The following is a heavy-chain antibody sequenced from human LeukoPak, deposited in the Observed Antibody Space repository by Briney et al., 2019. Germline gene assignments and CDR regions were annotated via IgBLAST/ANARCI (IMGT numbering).Heavy chain of an antibody. CDR3: ARSSYSSSSSV. V-gene: IGHV3-7*03. CDR1: GFTFRGFW. CDR2: INSDGSEG. J-gene: IGHJ3*01. Sequence: GGSLRLYCAVSGFTFRGFWLGWSRQAPGKGLEWVASINSDGSEGYYADVVKGRFTISRDNAKNSLYLQINSLRAEDTAVYYCARSSYSSSSSVWGQGTMVTVSS. D-gene: IGHD6-6*01.